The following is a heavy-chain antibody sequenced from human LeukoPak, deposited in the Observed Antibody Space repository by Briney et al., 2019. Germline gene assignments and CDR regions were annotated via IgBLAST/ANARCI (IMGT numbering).Heavy chain of an antibody. CDR1: GFIFTGYF. D-gene: IGHD3-3*01. J-gene: IGHJ4*02. CDR2: IKHDGNEK. Sequence: GGSLRLSCAASGFIFTGYFMSWVRQAPGKGLEWVASIKHDGNEKYYVDSVRGRFTISRDNTKNLLYLQMSSLRAEDTAVYYCAKGKQYLEWLPDSWGQGTLVTVSS. V-gene: IGHV3-7*01. CDR3: AKGKQYLEWLPDS.